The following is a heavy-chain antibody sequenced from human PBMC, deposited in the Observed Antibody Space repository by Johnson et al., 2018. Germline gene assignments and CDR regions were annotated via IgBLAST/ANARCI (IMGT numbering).Heavy chain of an antibody. J-gene: IGHJ3*02. CDR1: GFTFSSYA. V-gene: IGHV3-30-3*01. Sequence: QVQLGQSGGGVVQPGRSLGLSCAASGFTFSSYAMHWVRQAPGKGLEWVAVISYDGSNKYYADSVKGRFTISRDKARNSLYLQMNSLRVEDTAVYYCARDPRIAALDDALDIWGQGTMVTVSS. CDR2: ISYDGSNK. D-gene: IGHD6-25*01. CDR3: ARDPRIAALDDALDI.